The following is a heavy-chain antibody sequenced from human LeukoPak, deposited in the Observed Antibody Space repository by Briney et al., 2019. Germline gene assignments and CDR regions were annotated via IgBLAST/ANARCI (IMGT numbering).Heavy chain of an antibody. V-gene: IGHV3-30*03. CDR3: ALLDY. CDR2: ISYDGSNK. CDR1: GFTFSSYG. J-gene: IGHJ4*02. Sequence: PGRSLRLSCAASGFTFSSYGMHWVRQAPGKGLEWVAVISYDGSNKYYADSVKGRFTISRDNSKNTLYLQMNSLRAEGTAVYYCALLDYWGQGTLVTVSS.